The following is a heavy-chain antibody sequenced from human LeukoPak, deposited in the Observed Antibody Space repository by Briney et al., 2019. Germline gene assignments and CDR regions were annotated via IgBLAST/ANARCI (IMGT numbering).Heavy chain of an antibody. D-gene: IGHD2-2*01. J-gene: IGHJ4*02. CDR1: GFTFSSYS. Sequence: GGSLRLSCAASGFTFSSYSMNWVCQAPGKGLEWVSSITSSSSYIYYADSVKGRFTISRDNAKNSLYLQMNSLRAEDTAVYYCARALSTPYCSSSSCHHDYWGQGTLVTVSS. V-gene: IGHV3-21*01. CDR3: ARALSTPYCSSSSCHHDY. CDR2: ITSSSSYI.